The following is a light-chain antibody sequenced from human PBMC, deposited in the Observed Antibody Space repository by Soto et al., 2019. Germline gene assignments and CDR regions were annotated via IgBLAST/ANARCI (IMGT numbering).Light chain of an antibody. Sequence: SYELTQPPSVSVAPGQTASITCGGNIIGSKSVHWYQQKSGQAPVLVVYDDSDRPSGIPERVSGSNSGNTATLTISRVEAGDEADYYCKVWDSSSDHWVFGGGTKLTVL. CDR2: DDS. CDR1: IIGSKS. J-gene: IGLJ3*02. CDR3: KVWDSSSDHWV. V-gene: IGLV3-21*02.